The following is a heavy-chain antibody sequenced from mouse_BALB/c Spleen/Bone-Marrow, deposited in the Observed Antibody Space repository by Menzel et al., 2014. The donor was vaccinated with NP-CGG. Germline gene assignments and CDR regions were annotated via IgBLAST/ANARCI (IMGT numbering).Heavy chain of an antibody. Sequence: EVKLMESGAELVKPGASVKLSCTVSGFNIKDTYMHWVMQRPEQGLKWIGRIDPANGNTKYDPKFQGKATITADTSSNTAYLQLSSLTSEDTAVYYCARYRYYGSSYAMDYWGQGTSVTVSS. V-gene: IGHV14-3*02. D-gene: IGHD1-1*01. CDR1: GFNIKDTY. CDR2: IDPANGNT. J-gene: IGHJ4*01. CDR3: ARYRYYGSSYAMDY.